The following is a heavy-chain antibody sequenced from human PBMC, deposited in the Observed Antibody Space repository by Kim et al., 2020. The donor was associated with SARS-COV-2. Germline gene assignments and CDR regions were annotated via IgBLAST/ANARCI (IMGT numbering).Heavy chain of an antibody. CDR1: ELTFRTYG. J-gene: IGHJ6*01. CDR3: RKAGRYCVGTCYSDYYYG. V-gene: IGHV3-30*18. D-gene: IGHD2-21*02. Sequence: GGSLRLSCAASELTFRTYGMHWVRQAPGKGLGWLAVISYVGIIKNYADSLKGRFTISRDNSKTTLYLQMNSLRAEAPALYTFRKAGRYCVGTCYSDYYYG. CDR2: ISYVGIIK.